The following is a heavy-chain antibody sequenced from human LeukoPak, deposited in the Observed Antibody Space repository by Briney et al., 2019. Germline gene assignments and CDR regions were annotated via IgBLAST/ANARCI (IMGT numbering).Heavy chain of an antibody. CDR3: ARGSIVVVPAAHFDY. J-gene: IGHJ4*02. Sequence: GGSLRLSCAASGFTLSSYAMHWVRQAPGKGLEWVAVISYDGSNKYYADSVKGRFTISRDNSKNTLYLQMNSLRAEDTAVYYCARGSIVVVPAAHFDYWGQGTLVTVSS. CDR1: GFTLSSYA. D-gene: IGHD2-2*01. CDR2: ISYDGSNK. V-gene: IGHV3-30-3*01.